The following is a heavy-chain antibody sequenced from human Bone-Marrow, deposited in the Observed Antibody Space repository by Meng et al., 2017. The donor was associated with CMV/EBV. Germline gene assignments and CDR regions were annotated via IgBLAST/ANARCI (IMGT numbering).Heavy chain of an antibody. CDR1: GYTFTGYY. CDR3: ARDRPYCSSTSCPRILWFDP. J-gene: IGHJ5*02. CDR2: INPNSGGT. D-gene: IGHD2-2*01. Sequence: ASVKVSCKASGYTFTGYYMHWVRQAPGQGLEWMGWINPNSGGTNYAQKFQGRVTMTRDTSISTAYMELSRLRSDDTAVYYCARDRPYCSSTSCPRILWFDPWGQGTLVTGSS. V-gene: IGHV1-2*02.